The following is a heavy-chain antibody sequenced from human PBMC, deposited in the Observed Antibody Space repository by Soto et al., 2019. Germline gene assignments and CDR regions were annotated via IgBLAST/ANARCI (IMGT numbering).Heavy chain of an antibody. D-gene: IGHD6-19*01. CDR2: IYHSGST. Sequence: SETLSLTCAVSGGSISSSNWWSWVRQPPGKGLEWIGEIYHSGSTNYNPSLKSRVTISVDKSKNQFSLRLISVTAADTAVYYCTREQSDDNYCDPWGQGTLVTVSS. CDR1: GGSISSSNW. J-gene: IGHJ5*02. CDR3: TREQSDDNYCDP. V-gene: IGHV4-4*02.